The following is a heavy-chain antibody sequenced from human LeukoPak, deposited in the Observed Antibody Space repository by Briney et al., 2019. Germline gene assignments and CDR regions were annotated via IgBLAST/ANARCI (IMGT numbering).Heavy chain of an antibody. CDR2: IYQSGST. J-gene: IGHJ1*01. Sequence: SETLSLTCTVSGGSISSYYWSWIRQPPGKGLEWIGYIYQSGSTYYNPSLKSPVTISVDRSKNQFSLKLSSVTAADTAVYYCARVYSSGSRAFQYWGQGTLVTVSS. V-gene: IGHV4-59*12. D-gene: IGHD6-19*01. CDR1: GGSISSYY. CDR3: ARVYSSGSRAFQY.